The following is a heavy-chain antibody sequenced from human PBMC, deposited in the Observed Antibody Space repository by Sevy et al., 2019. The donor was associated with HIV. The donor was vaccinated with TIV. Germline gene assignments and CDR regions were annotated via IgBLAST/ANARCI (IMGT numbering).Heavy chain of an antibody. CDR2: INPNSGNT. CDR1: GYTFTSYD. D-gene: IGHD6-13*01. J-gene: IGHJ3*02. V-gene: IGHV1-8*01. Sequence: ASVKVSCKASGYTFTSYDFNWVRQATGQGLEWMGWINPNSGNTCYAQKFQGRVTMTRNTSISTAYMELSSLRSEDTAVYYCASVYSSRWDDAFDIWGQGTMVTVSS. CDR3: ASVYSSRWDDAFDI.